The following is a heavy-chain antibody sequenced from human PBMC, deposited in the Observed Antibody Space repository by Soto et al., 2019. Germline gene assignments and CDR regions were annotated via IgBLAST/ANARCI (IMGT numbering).Heavy chain of an antibody. D-gene: IGHD3-10*01. V-gene: IGHV3-7*01. CDR1: GFTFSSCW. CDR3: ARDGITMVRGVPAFDY. Sequence: EVQLVESGGGLVQPGGSLRLSCAASGFTFSSCWISWVRQAPGKGLEWVANIKQDGSEKYYVDSVKGRFTISRDNAKNSLYLQMNSLRAEDTAVYYCARDGITMVRGVPAFDYWGQGTLVTVSS. J-gene: IGHJ4*02. CDR2: IKQDGSEK.